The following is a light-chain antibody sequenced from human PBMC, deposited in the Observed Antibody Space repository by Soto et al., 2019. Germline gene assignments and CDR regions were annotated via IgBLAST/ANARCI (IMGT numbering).Light chain of an antibody. CDR2: DVS. J-gene: IGLJ1*01. V-gene: IGLV2-14*01. Sequence: SVLTQPASVSVSPGQSSTISCTGTSSDVGGYNYVSWYQQHPGKAPKLIIYDVSNRPSGFSNRFSGSKSGNTASLTISGLQAEDEADYYCSSYTSTSTPLVFGTGTKVTVL. CDR3: SSYTSTSTPLV. CDR1: SSDVGGYNY.